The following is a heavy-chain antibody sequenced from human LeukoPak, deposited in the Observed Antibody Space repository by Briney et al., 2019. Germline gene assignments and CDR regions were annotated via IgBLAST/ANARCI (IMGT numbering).Heavy chain of an antibody. CDR2: IIPIFGTA. CDR3: ARGKDIDAGSYLAPLDY. D-gene: IGHD1-26*01. J-gene: IGHJ4*02. V-gene: IGHV1-69*13. Sequence: ASVKVSCKASGGTFSSYAISWVRQAPGQGLEWMGGIIPIFGTANYAQKFQGRVTITADESTSTAYMELSSLRSEDTAVYYCARGKDIDAGSYLAPLDYWGQGTPVTVSS. CDR1: GGTFSSYA.